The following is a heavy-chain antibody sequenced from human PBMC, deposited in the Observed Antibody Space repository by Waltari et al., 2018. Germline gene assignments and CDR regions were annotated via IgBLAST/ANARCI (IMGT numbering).Heavy chain of an antibody. D-gene: IGHD3-3*01. J-gene: IGHJ4*02. CDR3: ARDDSKLTSGYYDY. CDR1: GGSISSSSYY. CDR2: IYYSGST. V-gene: IGHV4-39*07. Sequence: QLQLQESGPGLVKPSETLSLTCTVSGGSISSSSYYWGWIRQPPGKGLEWIGSIYYSGSTYYNPSLKSRVTISVDTSKNQFSLKLSSVTAADTAVYYCARDDSKLTSGYYDYWGQGTLVTVSS.